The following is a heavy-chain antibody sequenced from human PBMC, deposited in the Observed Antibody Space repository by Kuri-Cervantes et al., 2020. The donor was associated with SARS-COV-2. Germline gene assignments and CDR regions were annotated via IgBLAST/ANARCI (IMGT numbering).Heavy chain of an antibody. CDR3: AKTGRYYGMDV. V-gene: IGHV3-23*01. CDR1: GLTFSSYA. Sequence: GESLKISCAASGLTFSSYAMSWVRQAPGKGLEWVSAISGSGGSTYYADSVRGRFTISRDNSKNTLYLQMNSLRAEDTAVYYCAKTGRYYGMDVWGQGTTVTVAS. CDR2: ISGSGGST. J-gene: IGHJ6*02. D-gene: IGHD3-10*01.